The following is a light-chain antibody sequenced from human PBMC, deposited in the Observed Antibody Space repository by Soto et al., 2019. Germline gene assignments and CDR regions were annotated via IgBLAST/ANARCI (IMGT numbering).Light chain of an antibody. Sequence: IRVSMSPSSVSASMGDRVTITCRASQDIAIYLAWYQQKPGQAPKLLIYCASTLYGGVPSRFSGSGSGTDFALTISSLQAEDVATYYCQHYCVYPSTFGGGTKVDI. CDR3: QHYCVYPST. CDR1: QDIAIY. J-gene: IGKJ4*01. V-gene: IGKV1-8*01. CDR2: CAS.